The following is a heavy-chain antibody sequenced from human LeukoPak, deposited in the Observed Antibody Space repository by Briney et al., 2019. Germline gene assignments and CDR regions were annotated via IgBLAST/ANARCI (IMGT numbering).Heavy chain of an antibody. CDR1: GYTFTSYD. D-gene: IGHD3-16*01. V-gene: IGHV1-8*03. CDR2: MNPNSGNT. Sequence: ASVKVSCKASGYTFTSYDINWVRQATGQGLEWMGWMNPNSGNTGYAQKFQGRVTITRNTSISTAYMELSSLRSEDTAVYYCARGSNVWGSLTYYYYYMDVWGKGTTVTVSS. J-gene: IGHJ6*03. CDR3: ARGSNVWGSLTYYYYYMDV.